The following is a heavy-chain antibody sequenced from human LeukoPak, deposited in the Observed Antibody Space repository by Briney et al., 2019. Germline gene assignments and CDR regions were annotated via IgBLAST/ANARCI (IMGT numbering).Heavy chain of an antibody. CDR1: GFTFSSYG. CDR2: IRYDGSNK. V-gene: IGHV3-30*02. CDR3: ARDLSRKYSIDY. D-gene: IGHD1-14*01. J-gene: IGHJ4*01. Sequence: GGSLRLSCAASGFTFSSYGMHWVRQAPGKGLEWVAFIRYDGSNKYYADSVKGRFTISRDNSRDTLHLQVNSLRPEDTAIYYCARDLSRKYSIDYWGHGTLVTVSS.